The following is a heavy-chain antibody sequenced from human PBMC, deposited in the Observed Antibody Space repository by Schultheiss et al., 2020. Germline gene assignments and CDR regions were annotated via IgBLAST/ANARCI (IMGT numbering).Heavy chain of an antibody. J-gene: IGHJ4*02. CDR3: ARTTTDYGDYRPFDY. D-gene: IGHD4-17*01. CDR1: GFSLSNARMG. V-gene: IGHV2-26*01. CDR2: IFSNDEK. Sequence: SGPTLVKPTETLTLTCTVSGFSLSNARMGVSWIRQPPGKALEWLAHIFSNDEKSYSTSLKSRLTISKDTSKSQVVLTMTNMDPVDTATYYCARTTTDYGDYRPFDYWGQGTLVTVSS.